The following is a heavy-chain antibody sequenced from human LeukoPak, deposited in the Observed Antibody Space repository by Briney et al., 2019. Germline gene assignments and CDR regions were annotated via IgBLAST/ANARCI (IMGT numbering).Heavy chain of an antibody. CDR1: GFAFSSSA. CDR3: ARTRTRHYDILTPGRYFDY. Sequence: GGSLRLSCAASGFAFSSSAMHWVRQSPGKGLEWLAILSFDGSQMYYADSMKGRFTLSRDNSKNTLYLQMNSLRAEDTAVYYCARTRTRHYDILTPGRYFDYWGQGTLVTVSS. V-gene: IGHV3-30*03. J-gene: IGHJ4*02. CDR2: LSFDGSQM. D-gene: IGHD3-9*01.